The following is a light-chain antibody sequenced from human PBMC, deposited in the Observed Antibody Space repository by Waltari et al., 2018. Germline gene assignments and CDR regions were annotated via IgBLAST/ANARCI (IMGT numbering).Light chain of an antibody. V-gene: IGLV1-44*01. Sequence: QSLLTQPPSASGTPGQRGTISCSGGISNIGSNTINWYRQFPGTAPKVLIYSNDQRMSGVPDRFSGSKSGTSASLAISGLQSEDEADYYCAAWDDSLGGPVFGGGTKLTVL. CDR3: AAWDDSLGGPV. CDR2: SND. J-gene: IGLJ2*01. CDR1: ISNIGSNT.